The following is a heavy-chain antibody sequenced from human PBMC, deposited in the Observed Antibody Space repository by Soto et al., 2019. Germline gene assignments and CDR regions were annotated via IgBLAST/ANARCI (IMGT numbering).Heavy chain of an antibody. CDR1: GFTFSSYE. CDR2: ISSSGSTI. CDR3: ARALLGIQDY. Sequence: GGSLRLSCAASGFTFSSYEMNWVRQAPWKGLEWVSYISSSGSTIYYADSVKGRFTISRDNAKNSLYLQMNSLRAEDTAVYYCARALLGIQDYWGQGTLVTVSS. V-gene: IGHV3-48*03. J-gene: IGHJ4*02. D-gene: IGHD7-27*01.